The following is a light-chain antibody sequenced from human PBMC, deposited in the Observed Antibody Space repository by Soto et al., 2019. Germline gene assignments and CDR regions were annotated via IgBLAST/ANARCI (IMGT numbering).Light chain of an antibody. V-gene: IGLV2-14*01. J-gene: IGLJ2*01. CDR1: SSDVGGYNY. CDR3: SSYTSSSTPRVV. Sequence: HSALTQPASVSGSPGQSITISCTGTSSDVGGYNYVSWYQQHPGKAPKLMIYDVSNRPSGVSNRFSGSKSGNTASLTISGLQAEDEAEYYCSSYTSSSTPRVVFGGGTKLTVL. CDR2: DVS.